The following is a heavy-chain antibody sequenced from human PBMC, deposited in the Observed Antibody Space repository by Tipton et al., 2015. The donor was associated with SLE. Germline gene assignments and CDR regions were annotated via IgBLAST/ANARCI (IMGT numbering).Heavy chain of an antibody. CDR3: ARGPEELGIPPLFDY. V-gene: IGHV4-39*07. Sequence: LRLSCTVSGGSISSSSYYWGWIRQPPGKGLEWIGEINHSGSTKYNPSLKSRVTISVDRSKNQFSLKLSSVTAADTAVYYCARGPEELGIPPLFDYWGQGTLVTVSS. D-gene: IGHD7-27*01. CDR2: INHSGST. J-gene: IGHJ4*02. CDR1: GGSISSSSYY.